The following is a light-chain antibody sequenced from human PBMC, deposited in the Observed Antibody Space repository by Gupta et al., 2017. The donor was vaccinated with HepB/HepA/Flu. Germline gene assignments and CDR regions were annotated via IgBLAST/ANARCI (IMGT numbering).Light chain of an antibody. Sequence: EIVLTQSPGTVSLSPGERTTLSCRASQSVSSSSLAWYQQKPGQAPRLLIYGASSRASGIPDRFSGSGSGTDFTLTISRLEPEDFAVYYCQQYGVSPYTFGQGTXLEIK. CDR1: QSVSSSS. CDR2: GAS. V-gene: IGKV3-20*01. J-gene: IGKJ2*01. CDR3: QQYGVSPYT.